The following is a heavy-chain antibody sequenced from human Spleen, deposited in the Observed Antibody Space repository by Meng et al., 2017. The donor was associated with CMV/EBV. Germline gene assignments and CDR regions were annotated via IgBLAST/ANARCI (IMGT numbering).Heavy chain of an antibody. J-gene: IGHJ5*02. D-gene: IGHD6-13*01. CDR2: ISYDGSNK. Sequence: GGSLRLSCAASGFTFSSYAMHWVRQAPGKGLEWVAVISYDGSNKYYADSVKGRFTISRDNSKNTLYLQMNSLRAEDAAVYYFAKDLFEAAALVWFDPWGQGTLVTVSS. CDR3: AKDLFEAAALVWFDP. V-gene: IGHV3-30*04. CDR1: GFTFSSYA.